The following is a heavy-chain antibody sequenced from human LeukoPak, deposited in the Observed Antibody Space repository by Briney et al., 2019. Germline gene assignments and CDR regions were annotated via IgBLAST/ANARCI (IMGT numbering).Heavy chain of an antibody. Sequence: ASVKVSCKTSGYTFTSYDVHWVRQAPGQGLEWMGIIEPISGSTTYAHKLEDSITMARDTSTTTVFLELSSLSSEDTAIYFCARHGGDYPDTWGQGTLVTVSS. CDR2: IEPISGST. D-gene: IGHD2-21*02. J-gene: IGHJ5*02. V-gene: IGHV1-46*04. CDR1: GYTFTSYD. CDR3: ARHGGDYPDT.